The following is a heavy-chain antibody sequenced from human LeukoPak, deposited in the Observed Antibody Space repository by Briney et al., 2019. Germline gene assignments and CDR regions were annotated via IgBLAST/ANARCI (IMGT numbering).Heavy chain of an antibody. CDR1: GFAFSNYW. CDR3: ARGRSGRNSYYFDY. D-gene: IGHD3-3*01. J-gene: IGHJ4*02. CDR2: INQDGSEK. V-gene: IGHV3-7*01. Sequence: PGGSLRLSCAVSGFAFSNYWMTWVRQAPGKGLEWVVNINQDGSEKYYVESVKGRFTISRDNAKNSLYLQMNSLRAEDTAVYYCARGRSGRNSYYFDYWGQGTLVTVSS.